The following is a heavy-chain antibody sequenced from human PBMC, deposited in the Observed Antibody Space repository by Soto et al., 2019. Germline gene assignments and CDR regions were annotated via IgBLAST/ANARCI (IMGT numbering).Heavy chain of an antibody. Sequence: TLSLTCAVYGGSFSGYYWSWIRQPPGKGLEWIGEINHSGSTNYNPSLKSRVTISVDTSKNQFSLKLSSVTAADTAVYYCARTPHEQYQLPNNWFDPWGQGTLVTVSS. CDR2: INHSGST. V-gene: IGHV4-34*01. CDR1: GGSFSGYY. D-gene: IGHD2-2*01. J-gene: IGHJ5*02. CDR3: ARTPHEQYQLPNNWFDP.